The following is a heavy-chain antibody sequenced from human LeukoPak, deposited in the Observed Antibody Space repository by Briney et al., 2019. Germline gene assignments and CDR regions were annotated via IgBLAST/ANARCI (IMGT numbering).Heavy chain of an antibody. Sequence: SGPTLVKPTPTLTLTCTFSGFSLTTRGVGVGWVRQPPGKALEWLALIYWDDDKGYSPSLKSRLTITKDTSKNQVVLTMTHMDPVDTATYYCAHQAVAGTLGYWGQGTLVTVSS. CDR1: GFSLTTRGVG. CDR2: IYWDDDK. J-gene: IGHJ4*02. D-gene: IGHD6-19*01. V-gene: IGHV2-5*02. CDR3: AHQAVAGTLGY.